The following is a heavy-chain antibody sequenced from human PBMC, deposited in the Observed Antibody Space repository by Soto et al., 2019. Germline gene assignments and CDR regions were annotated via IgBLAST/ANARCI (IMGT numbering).Heavy chain of an antibody. V-gene: IGHV4-59*01. CDR1: GGSISSYY. D-gene: IGHD4-17*01. CDR2: IYYSGST. CDR3: ARSMATVTTDAFDAFDI. J-gene: IGHJ3*02. Sequence: QVQLQESGPGLVKPSETLSLTCTVSGGSISSYYWSWIRQPPGKGLEWIGYIYYSGSTNYNPSLKSRVTISVDTSKNQFSLKLGAVTAADTAVYYCARSMATVTTDAFDAFDIWGQGTMVTVSS.